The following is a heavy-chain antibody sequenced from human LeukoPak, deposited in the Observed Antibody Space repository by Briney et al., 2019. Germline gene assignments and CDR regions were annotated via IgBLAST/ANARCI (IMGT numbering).Heavy chain of an antibody. CDR3: ASLIRGATVTTFDY. Sequence: GGSLRLSCAASGFTFSSYWMSWVRQAPGKGLEWVANIKQDGSEKYYVDSVKGRFTISRDNAKNSLYLQMNSLRAEDTAVYYCASLIRGATVTTFDYWGQGTLVTVSS. V-gene: IGHV3-7*01. J-gene: IGHJ4*02. CDR1: GFTFSSYW. D-gene: IGHD4-17*01. CDR2: IKQDGSEK.